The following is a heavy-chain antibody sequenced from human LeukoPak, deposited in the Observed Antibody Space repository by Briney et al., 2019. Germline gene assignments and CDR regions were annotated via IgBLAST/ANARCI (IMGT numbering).Heavy chain of an antibody. Sequence: ASVKVSCKASGYTFTGYYMHWVRQAPGQGLEWMGWISAYNGNTNYAQKLQGRVTMTTDTSTSTAYMELRSPRSDDTAVYYCARDGYNYYFDYWGQGTLVTVSS. CDR1: GYTFTGYY. CDR2: ISAYNGNT. D-gene: IGHD5-24*01. J-gene: IGHJ4*02. V-gene: IGHV1-18*04. CDR3: ARDGYNYYFDY.